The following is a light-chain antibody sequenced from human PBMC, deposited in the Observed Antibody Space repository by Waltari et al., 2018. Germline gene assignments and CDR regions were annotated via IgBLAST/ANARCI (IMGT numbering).Light chain of an antibody. J-gene: IGLJ2*01. CDR2: HVN. CDR1: RSDLGVSNY. CDR3: SSYTTTNTLEVI. Sequence: QSALTQPASVSGSPGQSITPPCTGTRSDLGVSNYSSLSQQHPGKPPKLLIYHVNTRPSGVSNRFSGSKSGNTASLTISGLQAEDESDYYCSSYTTTNTLEVIFGTGTKLTVL. V-gene: IGLV2-14*03.